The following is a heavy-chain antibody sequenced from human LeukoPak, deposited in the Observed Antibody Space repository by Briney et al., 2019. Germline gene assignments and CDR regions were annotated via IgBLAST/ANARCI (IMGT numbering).Heavy chain of an antibody. D-gene: IGHD3-16*02. J-gene: IGHJ4*02. Sequence: PGGSLRLSCAASGFTFGTYAMSWVRQAPGKGLEWVSRISDTGDVAYYADSVKGRLTISRDNSQNTLYLQVNSLRAEDTALYYCAKYGVSESYRGLDYRGQGTLVTVTS. CDR2: ISDTGDVA. CDR1: GFTFGTYA. CDR3: AKYGVSESYRGLDY. V-gene: IGHV3-23*01.